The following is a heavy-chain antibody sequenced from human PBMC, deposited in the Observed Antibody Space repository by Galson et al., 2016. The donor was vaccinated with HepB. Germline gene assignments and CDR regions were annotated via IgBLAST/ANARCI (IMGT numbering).Heavy chain of an antibody. D-gene: IGHD1-26*01. CDR3: ARVGSGSYPPDY. CDR1: GYTFTSYY. CDR2: INPDGGNT. Sequence: SVKVSCKASGYTFTSYYIHWVRQAPGQGLEWMGIINPDGGNTDYAQKFQDRVTMTGDTSTGTVYMELSSLRSEDTAMYYCARVGSGSYPPDYWGQGTLVTVSS. J-gene: IGHJ4*02. V-gene: IGHV1-46*01.